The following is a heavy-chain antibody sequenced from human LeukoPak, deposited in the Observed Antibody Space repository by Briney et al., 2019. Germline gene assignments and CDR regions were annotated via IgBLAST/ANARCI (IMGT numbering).Heavy chain of an antibody. CDR1: GYTFTSYD. CDR2: MNPNSGNT. D-gene: IGHD6-6*01. Sequence: ASVKVSCKASGYTFTSYDINWVRQATGQGLEWMGWMNPNSGNTGYAQKFQGRVTMTRNTSISTAYMELSSLRPEDTAVYYCARGLGKRSIAAPGYWGQGTLVTVSS. V-gene: IGHV1-8*01. CDR3: ARGLGKRSIAAPGY. J-gene: IGHJ4*02.